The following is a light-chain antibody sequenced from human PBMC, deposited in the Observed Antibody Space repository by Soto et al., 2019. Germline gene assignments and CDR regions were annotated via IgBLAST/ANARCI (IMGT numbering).Light chain of an antibody. Sequence: QSALTQPASVSGSPGQSITISCTGTSSDVGAYKYVSWYQVHPGKAPKLIIYEVRSRPSVVSDRFSGSKSGNAASLTISGLQAEDEANYYCSSYTSTCTLVFGGGTKVTVL. J-gene: IGLJ3*02. V-gene: IGLV2-14*01. CDR3: SSYTSTCTLV. CDR1: SSDVGAYKY. CDR2: EVR.